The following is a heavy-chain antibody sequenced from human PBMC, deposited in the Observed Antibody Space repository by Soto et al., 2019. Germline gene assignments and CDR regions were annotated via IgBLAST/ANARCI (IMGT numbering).Heavy chain of an antibody. CDR1: GFTFSGSA. CDR3: TRVGADFYYYYGMDV. Sequence: GGSLRLSCAASGFTFSGSAMHWVRQASGKGLEWVGRIRSKANSYATAYAASVKGRFTISRDDSKNTAYLQMNSLKTEDTAVYYCTRVGADFYYYYGMDVWGQGTTVTVSS. D-gene: IGHD1-26*01. J-gene: IGHJ6*02. V-gene: IGHV3-73*01. CDR2: IRSKANSYAT.